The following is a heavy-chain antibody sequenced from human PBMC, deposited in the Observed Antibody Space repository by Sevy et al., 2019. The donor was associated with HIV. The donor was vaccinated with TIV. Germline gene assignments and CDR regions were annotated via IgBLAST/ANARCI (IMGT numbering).Heavy chain of an antibody. CDR2: INPKTGGT. Sequence: ASVKVSCKSSGYTFSDYWMHWVRQAPGQGLEWMAWINPKTGGTGYAQKFQGRVTTTRDTSISTVYLELISLRSDDTAVYYCARDSEERPFFDSFDVWGLGTMVTVSS. J-gene: IGHJ3*01. D-gene: IGHD3-3*02. CDR1: GYTFSDYW. V-gene: IGHV1-2*02. CDR3: ARDSEERPFFDSFDV.